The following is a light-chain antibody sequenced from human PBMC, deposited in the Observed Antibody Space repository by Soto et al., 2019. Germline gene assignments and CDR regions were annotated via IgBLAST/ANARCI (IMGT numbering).Light chain of an antibody. V-gene: IGKV3-15*01. CDR3: QKYNNWPWT. J-gene: IGKJ1*01. CDR2: GAS. CDR1: QSVSSN. Sequence: EIVMTQSPATLSVSPVERATLSCRASQSVSSNLAWYQQKPGQAPRLLIYGASTRATGIPARFSGSGSGTEFTLTISSLQSEDFAVYYCQKYNNWPWTCGQGTTGDIK.